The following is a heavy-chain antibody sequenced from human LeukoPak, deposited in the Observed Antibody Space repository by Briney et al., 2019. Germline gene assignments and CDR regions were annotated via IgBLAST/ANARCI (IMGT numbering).Heavy chain of an antibody. Sequence: GGSLRLSCAASGFTFNDHAMYWVRQAPGEGLEWVSGINCNSNNIVYADSVKGPFSISRDDAKNSLFLQMNSLRAEDTALYYCARASYYYDTTGLGAVDLWGQGTMVTVSS. CDR2: INCNSNNI. V-gene: IGHV3-9*01. CDR1: GFTFNDHA. J-gene: IGHJ3*01. CDR3: ARASYYYDTTGLGAVDL. D-gene: IGHD3-22*01.